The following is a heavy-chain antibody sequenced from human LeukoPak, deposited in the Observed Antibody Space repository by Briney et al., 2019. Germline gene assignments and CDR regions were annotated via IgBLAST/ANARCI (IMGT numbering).Heavy chain of an antibody. CDR3: ARDRKAFYYGSGSYLDYFDY. V-gene: IGHV1-69*04. D-gene: IGHD3-10*01. CDR2: IIPILGIA. Sequence: ASVKVSCKASGGTFSSYAISWVRQAPGQGLEWMGRIIPILGIAHYAQKFQGRVTITADKSTSTAYMELSSLRSEDTAVYYCARDRKAFYYGSGSYLDYFDYWGQGTLVTASS. CDR1: GGTFSSYA. J-gene: IGHJ4*02.